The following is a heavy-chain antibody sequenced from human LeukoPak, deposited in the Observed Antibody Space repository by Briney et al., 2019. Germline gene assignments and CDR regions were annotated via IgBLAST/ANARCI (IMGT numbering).Heavy chain of an antibody. D-gene: IGHD1-1*01. CDR1: GFTFSSYS. J-gene: IGHJ5*02. Sequence: PGGSLRLSCAASGFTFSSYSMNWVRQAPGKGLEWVSSISSSSSYIYYADSVKGRFTISRDSAKNTLYLQMNSLRAEDTAVYYCARAIGSGMGSYWFDPWGRGTLVTVSS. CDR2: ISSSSSYI. V-gene: IGHV3-21*01. CDR3: ARAIGSGMGSYWFDP.